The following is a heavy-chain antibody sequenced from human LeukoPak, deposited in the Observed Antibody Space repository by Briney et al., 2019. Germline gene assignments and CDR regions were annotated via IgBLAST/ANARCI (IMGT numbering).Heavy chain of an antibody. V-gene: IGHV3-7*01. Sequence: GGSLRLSCAASGFTFSSYWMTWVRQAPGKGLEWVANIKQDGSEKYYVDSVKGRFTISRDNAKNSLYLQMNSLRAEDTAVYYCAKDRVFELWFEEASPYYFDYWGQGTLVTVSS. CDR1: GFTFSSYW. CDR2: IKQDGSEK. CDR3: AKDRVFELWFEEASPYYFDY. J-gene: IGHJ4*02. D-gene: IGHD3-10*01.